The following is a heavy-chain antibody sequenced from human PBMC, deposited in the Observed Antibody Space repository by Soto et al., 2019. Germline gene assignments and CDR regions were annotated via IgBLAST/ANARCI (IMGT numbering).Heavy chain of an antibody. J-gene: IGHJ4*02. CDR1: GYTFTSYG. CDR2: ISAYNGNT. CDR3: ARESRPYGSGSYYNGADY. V-gene: IGHV1-18*01. Sequence: ASVKVSCKASGYTFTSYGISWVRQAPGQGLEWMGWISAYNGNTNYAQKLQGRVTMTTDTSTSTAYMELRSLRSDDTAVYYCARESRPYGSGSYYNGADYWGQGTLVTVSS. D-gene: IGHD3-10*01.